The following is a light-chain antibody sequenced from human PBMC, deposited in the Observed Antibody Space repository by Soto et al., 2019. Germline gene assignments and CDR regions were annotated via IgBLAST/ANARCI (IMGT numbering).Light chain of an antibody. J-gene: IGKJ1*01. CDR2: AAS. V-gene: IGKV1-39*01. CDR1: QSISSY. Sequence: DIGMTHSPASLCASVGDRVTITCRASQSISSYLNWYQQKPGKAPKLLIYAASSLQSGVPSRFSGSGSGTDFTLTISSLQPEDFATYYCQQSYSTPTFGQGTKVDIK. CDR3: QQSYSTPT.